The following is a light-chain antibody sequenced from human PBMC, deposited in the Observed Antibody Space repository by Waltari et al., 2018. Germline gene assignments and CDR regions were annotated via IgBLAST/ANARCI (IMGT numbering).Light chain of an antibody. CDR1: QTINNNF. CDR3: HQYDGSVLT. Sequence: IVLTQSPDTLSLSPGQRATLVCRASQTINNNFLVWYQQKPGQAPRLINHGAYSRATGFPDRVSGSGSGTDFSLTINRLKPEDSAVYYCHQYDGSVLTFGGGTKVEI. V-gene: IGKV3-20*01. J-gene: IGKJ4*01. CDR2: GAY.